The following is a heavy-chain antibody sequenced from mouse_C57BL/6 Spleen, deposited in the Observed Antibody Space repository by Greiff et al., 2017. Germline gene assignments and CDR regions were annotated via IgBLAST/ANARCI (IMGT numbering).Heavy chain of an antibody. J-gene: IGHJ2*01. CDR1: GYSFTGYF. V-gene: IGHV1-20*01. Sequence: EVQLQQSGPELVKPGASVKISCKASGYSFTGYFMNWVMQSHGKSLEWIGRINPYNGDTFYNQKFKGKATLTVDKSSSTAHMELRSLTSEDSAVYYWARRSNYERGYLDYWGQGTTLTVSS. CDR3: ARRSNYERGYLDY. CDR2: INPYNGDT. D-gene: IGHD2-5*01.